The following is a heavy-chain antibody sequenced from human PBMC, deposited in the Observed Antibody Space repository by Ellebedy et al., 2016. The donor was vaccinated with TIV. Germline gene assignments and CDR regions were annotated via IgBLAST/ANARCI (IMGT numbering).Heavy chain of an antibody. CDR3: ARLARQSDY. CDR2: IQENGNEK. Sequence: GGSLRLXCAASGFSFSTYWMTWVRQPPGKGLEWVATIQENGNEKQYVDSLKGRFTNSRDNAKNSLYLQMNRLRAEDTDIYYCARLARQSDYWGQGTLVTVSS. V-gene: IGHV3-7*01. J-gene: IGHJ4*02. CDR1: GFSFSTYW.